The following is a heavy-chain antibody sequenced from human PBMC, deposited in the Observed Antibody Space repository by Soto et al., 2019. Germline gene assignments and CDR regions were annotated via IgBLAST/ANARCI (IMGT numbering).Heavy chain of an antibody. J-gene: IGHJ5*02. CDR1: GGSISSGDYY. V-gene: IGHV4-30-4*01. CDR3: ARLVQLLQGRWFDP. Sequence: QVQLQESGPGLVKPSQTLSLTCTVSGGSISSGDYYWSWIRQPPGKGLEWIGYIYYSGGTYYNPTLNSRVTISVDTSKNQFSLKLSSVTAADTAVYYCARLVQLLQGRWFDPWGQGTLVTVSS. CDR2: IYYSGGT. D-gene: IGHD2-15*01.